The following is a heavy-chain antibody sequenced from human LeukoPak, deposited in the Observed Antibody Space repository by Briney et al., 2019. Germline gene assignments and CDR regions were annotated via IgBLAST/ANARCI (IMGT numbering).Heavy chain of an antibody. CDR3: ARKDSSGYYFDY. D-gene: IGHD3-22*01. J-gene: IGHJ4*02. CDR1: GFTVSSNY. CDR2: IYSGGST. V-gene: IGHV3-66*01. Sequence: PGGSLRLSCAASGFTVSSNYMSWARQAPGKGLEWVSVIYSGGSTYYADSVKGRFTISRDNSKNTLYLQMNSLRAEDTAVYYCARKDSSGYYFDYWGQGTLVTVSS.